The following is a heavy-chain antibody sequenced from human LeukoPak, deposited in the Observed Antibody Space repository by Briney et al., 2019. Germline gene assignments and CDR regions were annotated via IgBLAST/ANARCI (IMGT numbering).Heavy chain of an antibody. D-gene: IGHD3-9*01. J-gene: IGHJ4*02. CDR1: GFTFSSYA. Sequence: PGGSLRLSCAASGFTFSSYAMSWVRQAPGSGLEWVSGISGGGASTYYADSVKGRFTISRDILKNTLYLQMSSLRAEDTAAYYFEQRAKYDILTGHDYWGQGTLVTVSS. CDR2: ISGGGAST. CDR3: EQRAKYDILTGHDY. V-gene: IGHV3-23*01.